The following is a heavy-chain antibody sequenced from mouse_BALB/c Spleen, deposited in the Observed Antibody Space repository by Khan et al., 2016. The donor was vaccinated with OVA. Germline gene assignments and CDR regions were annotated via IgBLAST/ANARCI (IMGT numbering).Heavy chain of an antibody. Sequence: QVQLQQSGAELAKPGASVKMSCKASGYTFTSYWMHWVKQRPGPGLEWIGYINPSTGYTEYNQRFKDKATLTADKSSSTAYMQLSSLTSEESAVYYCANHGSSSAWLTYWGQGTLVTVSA. V-gene: IGHV1-7*01. J-gene: IGHJ3*01. CDR2: INPSTGYT. CDR3: ANHGSSSAWLTY. CDR1: GYTFTSYW. D-gene: IGHD1-1*01.